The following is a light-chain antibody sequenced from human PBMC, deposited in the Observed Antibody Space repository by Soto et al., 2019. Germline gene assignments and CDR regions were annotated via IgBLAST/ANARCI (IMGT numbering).Light chain of an antibody. CDR2: GAS. V-gene: IGKV3-15*01. CDR1: QSVSSN. CDR3: QQYNNWPLFT. J-gene: IGKJ3*01. Sequence: EIVMTQSPATLSVSPGERATLSCRARQSVSSNLARSQQKPGQAPRLLIYGASTRATGIPARFSGSGSGTEFTLTISSLQSEDFAVYYCQQYNNWPLFTFGPGTKVDIK.